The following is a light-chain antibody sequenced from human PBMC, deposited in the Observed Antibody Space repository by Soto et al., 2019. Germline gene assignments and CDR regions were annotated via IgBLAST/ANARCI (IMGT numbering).Light chain of an antibody. CDR3: QQSYSTPRT. V-gene: IGKV1-39*01. Sequence: DIQMTQSPSSLSASVGDRVTITCRASQSISSYLNGYQQKPGKAPKVLIYAASSLQSGVPSRFSGSGSGTDFTLTISSLQPEDFATYYCQQSYSTPRTFGQGTKVEIK. J-gene: IGKJ1*01. CDR2: AAS. CDR1: QSISSY.